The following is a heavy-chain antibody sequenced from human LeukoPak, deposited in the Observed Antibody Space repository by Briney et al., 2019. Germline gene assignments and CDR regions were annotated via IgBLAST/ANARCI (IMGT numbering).Heavy chain of an antibody. Sequence: SQTLSLTCTVSGVSISSGDYYWSWIRQPPGKGLEWIGYMYSSGSTYYNPSLKSRATISVDTSKNQFSLKLSSVTAADTAVYYCARPYYYDSRIDPWGQGTLVAVSS. V-gene: IGHV4-30-4*01. J-gene: IGHJ5*02. D-gene: IGHD3-22*01. CDR1: GVSISSGDYY. CDR2: MYSSGST. CDR3: ARPYYYDSRIDP.